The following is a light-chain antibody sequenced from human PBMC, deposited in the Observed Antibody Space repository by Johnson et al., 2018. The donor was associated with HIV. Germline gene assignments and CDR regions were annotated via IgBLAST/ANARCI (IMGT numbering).Light chain of an antibody. J-gene: IGLJ1*01. V-gene: IGLV1-51*02. CDR2: ENN. CDR1: SSNIGSND. Sequence: QSVSTQPPSVSAAPGQKVTVSCSGSSSNIGSNDVSWYQQFPGAAPKLLIYENNKRPSGIPDRFSGSKSGTSATLGITGLQTGDEADYYCGTWDSSLSADVFGTGTKVTVL. CDR3: GTWDSSLSADV.